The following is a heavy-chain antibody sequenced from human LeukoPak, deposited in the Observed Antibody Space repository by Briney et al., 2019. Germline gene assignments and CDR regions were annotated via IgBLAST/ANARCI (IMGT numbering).Heavy chain of an antibody. CDR2: ISGGGGVT. Sequence: GGSLRLSCAASGFTFNGYLMGWVRQAPGKGLEWVAAISGGGGVTFYADCVKGRFTISRDNSKNTLFLQMDSLRAEDTAVYYCARESRNTAMIKYYNHYGMDVWGHGTTVTVSS. V-gene: IGHV3-23*01. D-gene: IGHD5-18*01. J-gene: IGHJ6*02. CDR3: ARESRNTAMIKYYNHYGMDV. CDR1: GFTFNGYL.